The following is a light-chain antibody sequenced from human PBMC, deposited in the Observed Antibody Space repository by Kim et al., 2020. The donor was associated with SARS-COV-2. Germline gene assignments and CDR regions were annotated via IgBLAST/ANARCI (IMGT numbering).Light chain of an antibody. V-gene: IGKV2-28*01. CDR2: LGS. J-gene: IGKJ4*01. Sequence: DIVMTQSPLSLSVTPGESASISCRSNQSLLHSNGYNHLDWYLQKPGQSPQLLIYLGSNRASGVPDRLSGSGSGTDFTLQISRVEAEDVGVYYCMQGTHWPPAFGGGTKVDIK. CDR3: MQGTHWPPA. CDR1: QSLLHSNGYNH.